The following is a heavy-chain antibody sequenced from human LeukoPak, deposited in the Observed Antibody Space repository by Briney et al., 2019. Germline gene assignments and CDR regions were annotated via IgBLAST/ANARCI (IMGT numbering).Heavy chain of an antibody. V-gene: IGHV5-51*01. Sequence: PGESLKISCKGSGYSFTSYWIGWVRQMPGKGLEWMGIIYPGDSDTRYSPSFQGQVTISADKSISTAYLQWSSLKASDTAMYYCATQKYSSSWYVWFDPWGQGTLVTVSS. CDR3: ATQKYSSSWYVWFDP. CDR2: IYPGDSDT. CDR1: GYSFTSYW. D-gene: IGHD6-13*01. J-gene: IGHJ5*02.